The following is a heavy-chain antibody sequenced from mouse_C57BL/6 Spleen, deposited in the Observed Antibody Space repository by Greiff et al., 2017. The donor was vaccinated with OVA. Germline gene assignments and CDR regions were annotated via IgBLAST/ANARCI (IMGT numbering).Heavy chain of an antibody. Sequence: VQLQQSGAELVRPGASVKLSCTASGFNIKDDYMHWVKQRPEQGLEWIGWIDPANGDTEYASKFQGKATITADTSSNTAYLQLSSLTSEDTAVYYCTTPHYSTFAYWGQGTLVTVSA. V-gene: IGHV14-4*01. J-gene: IGHJ3*01. CDR2: IDPANGDT. CDR3: TTPHYSTFAY. CDR1: GFNIKDDY. D-gene: IGHD2-5*01.